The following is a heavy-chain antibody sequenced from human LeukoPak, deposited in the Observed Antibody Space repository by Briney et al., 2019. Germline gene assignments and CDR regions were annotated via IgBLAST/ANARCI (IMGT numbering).Heavy chain of an antibody. CDR2: IIPILGIA. J-gene: IGHJ3*02. V-gene: IGHV1-69*04. Sequence: SVKVSCKASGGTFSSYAISWVRQAPGQGLEWMGRIIPILGIANYAQKFQGRVTITADKSTSTAYMELSGLRSEDTAVYYCARDLGSGGSYDAFDIWGQGTMVTVSS. CDR3: ARDLGSGGSYDAFDI. CDR1: GGTFSSYA. D-gene: IGHD2-15*01.